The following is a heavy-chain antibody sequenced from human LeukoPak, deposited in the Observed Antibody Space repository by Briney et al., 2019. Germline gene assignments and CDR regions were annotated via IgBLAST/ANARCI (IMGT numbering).Heavy chain of an antibody. CDR1: DYSISTGYY. J-gene: IGHJ5*02. V-gene: IGHV4-38-2*02. D-gene: IGHD1-1*01. CDR3: ATLTTPGWFNP. Sequence: SETLSLTCSVSDYSISTGYYWGWTRPPPGKGLEWIGSMYNSGDTYFNPSLKSRVTISVDTSKNQFSLKLSSVTAADTAVYYCATLTTPGWFNPWGQGTLVTVSS. CDR2: MYNSGDT.